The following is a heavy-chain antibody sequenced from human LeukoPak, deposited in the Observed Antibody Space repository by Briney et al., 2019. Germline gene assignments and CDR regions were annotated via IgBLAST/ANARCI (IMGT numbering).Heavy chain of an antibody. Sequence: GESLKISCKGSGYSFTSYWIGWVRQMPGKGLEWMGIIYPGDSDTRYSPSFQGQVTISADKSISTAYLQWGSLKASDTAMYYCARTYYYDSSGYYYPDYWGQGTLVTVSS. CDR3: ARTYYYDSSGYYYPDY. CDR1: GYSFTSYW. J-gene: IGHJ4*02. V-gene: IGHV5-51*01. CDR2: IYPGDSDT. D-gene: IGHD3-22*01.